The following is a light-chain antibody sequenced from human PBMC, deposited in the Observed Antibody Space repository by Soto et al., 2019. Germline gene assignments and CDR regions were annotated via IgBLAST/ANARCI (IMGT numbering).Light chain of an antibody. CDR1: QSVSSY. J-gene: IGKJ2*01. CDR3: QQRSNWPTP. V-gene: IGKV3-11*01. CDR2: DAS. Sequence: ELVLTQSPATPYLSPGERATLSCRASQSVSSYLAWYQQKPGQAPRLLIYDASDRATGIPARFSGSGSGTDFTINIRILEPEDFAVYYCQQRSNWPTPFGQGTKLEIK.